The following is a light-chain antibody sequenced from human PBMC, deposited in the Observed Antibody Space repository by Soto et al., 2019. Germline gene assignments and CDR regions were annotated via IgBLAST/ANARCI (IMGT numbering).Light chain of an antibody. V-gene: IGKV3-15*01. Sequence: EIVMTKSPANLSVSPGERATLSCRASQSVSSNLAWYQQKPGQGPRILIYGASTRATGIPARFSGSESGTEFTRPVTSVQSEDFAVYYCQQYYEWPAYTFGHGTKVEIK. J-gene: IGKJ2*01. CDR2: GAS. CDR3: QQYYEWPAYT. CDR1: QSVSSN.